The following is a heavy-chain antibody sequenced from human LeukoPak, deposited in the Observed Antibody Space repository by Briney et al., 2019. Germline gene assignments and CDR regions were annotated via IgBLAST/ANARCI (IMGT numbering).Heavy chain of an antibody. Sequence: SSETLSLTCTVLGGSISSSTYYWGWIRQPPGKGLEWIGTFYYSGSTYYSPSLKSRVTISVDTSKNQFSLNLNSVTPADTAVYFSAGDAWCYCGSNPCYDGPRWGKGTLVFGSS. CDR2: FYYSGST. V-gene: IGHV4-39*07. CDR1: GGSISSSTYY. J-gene: IGHJ4*02. CDR3: AGDAWCYCGSNPCYDGPR. D-gene: IGHD2-2*01.